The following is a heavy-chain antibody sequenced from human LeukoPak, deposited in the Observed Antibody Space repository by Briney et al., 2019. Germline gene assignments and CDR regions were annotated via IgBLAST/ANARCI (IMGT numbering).Heavy chain of an antibody. V-gene: IGHV3-23*01. Sequence: GGSLRLSCAASGFTFSSYAMSWVRQAPGKGLEWVSAISGSGGSTYYADSVKGRFTISRDNSKNTLYLQMNSLRAEDTAVYYCAKDQLAVYYDFWSGYNYFDYWGQGTLVTVSS. D-gene: IGHD3-3*01. CDR2: ISGSGGST. CDR3: AKDQLAVYYDFWSGYNYFDY. J-gene: IGHJ4*02. CDR1: GFTFSSYA.